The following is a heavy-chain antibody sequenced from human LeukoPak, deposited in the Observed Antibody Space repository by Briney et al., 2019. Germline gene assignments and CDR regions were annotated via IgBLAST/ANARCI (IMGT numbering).Heavy chain of an antibody. Sequence: GESLKISCAASGFTFSSYAMSWVRQAPGKGLEWVSAISGSGGSTYYADSVKGRFTISRDNSKNTLYLQMNSLRAEDTAVYYCAKEQEGDYGGTSLFDYWGQGTLVTVSS. CDR1: GFTFSSYA. CDR3: AKEQEGDYGGTSLFDY. D-gene: IGHD4-23*01. J-gene: IGHJ4*02. V-gene: IGHV3-23*01. CDR2: ISGSGGST.